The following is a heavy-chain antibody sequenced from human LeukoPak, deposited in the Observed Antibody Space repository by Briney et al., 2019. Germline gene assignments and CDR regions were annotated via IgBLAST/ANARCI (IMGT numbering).Heavy chain of an antibody. Sequence: PGGSLRLSCAASGFTFSSYGMHWVRQAPGKGLEWVAFIRYDVSNKYYADSVKGRFTISRDNSKNTLYLQMNSLRAEDTAVYYCAKSYGDYVNWFDPWGQGTLVTVSS. J-gene: IGHJ5*02. CDR1: GFTFSSYG. V-gene: IGHV3-30*02. CDR3: AKSYGDYVNWFDP. CDR2: IRYDVSNK. D-gene: IGHD4-17*01.